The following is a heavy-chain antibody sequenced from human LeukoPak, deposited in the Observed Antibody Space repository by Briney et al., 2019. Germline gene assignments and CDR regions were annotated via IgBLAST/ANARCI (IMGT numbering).Heavy chain of an antibody. D-gene: IGHD2-2*01. CDR2: IYTSGGT. J-gene: IGHJ6*03. CDR3: ARDQEAYCSSTSCYEYYYYMDV. V-gene: IGHV4-4*07. CDR1: GGSISSYS. Sequence: SETLSLTCTVSGGSISSYSWSWIRQPAGKGLEWIGRIYTSGGTNYNPSLKSRVTMSLDTSKNQFSLKLSSVTAADTAVYYCARDQEAYCSSTSCYEYYYYMDVWGKGTTVTISS.